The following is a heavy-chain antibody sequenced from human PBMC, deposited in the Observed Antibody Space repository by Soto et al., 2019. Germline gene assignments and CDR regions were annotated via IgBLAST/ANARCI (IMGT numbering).Heavy chain of an antibody. CDR3: ARGSEDSYPGSRIFDF. V-gene: IGHV3-23*01. D-gene: IGHD3-10*01. Sequence: EVQLLVSGGDLVQPGGSLRLSCVASGFTFGSRAMSWVRQAPGEGLEWVSTITDNGGDSKSADSERGRFAISRDNSKNILYLQMNSLRAEDSAIYYCARGSEDSYPGSRIFDFWGRGTLVSVSS. CDR2: ITDNGGDS. J-gene: IGHJ4*02. CDR1: GFTFGSRA.